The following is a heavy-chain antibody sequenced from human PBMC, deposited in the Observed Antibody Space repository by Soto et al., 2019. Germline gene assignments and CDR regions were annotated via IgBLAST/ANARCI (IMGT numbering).Heavy chain of an antibody. Sequence: QVQLVESGGGVVQPGRSLRLSCAASGFTFSSYAMHWVRQAPGKGLEWVAVISYDGSNKYYADSVKGRFTISRDNSKNTLYLQMNRLRAEDTAVYYCARHGMATTGYYYGMDVWGQGTTVTVSS. J-gene: IGHJ6*02. CDR2: ISYDGSNK. V-gene: IGHV3-30-3*01. D-gene: IGHD5-12*01. CDR3: ARHGMATTGYYYGMDV. CDR1: GFTFSSYA.